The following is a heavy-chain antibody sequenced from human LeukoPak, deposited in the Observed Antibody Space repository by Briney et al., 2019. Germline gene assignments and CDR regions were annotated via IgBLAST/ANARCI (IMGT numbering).Heavy chain of an antibody. J-gene: IGHJ6*03. D-gene: IGHD6-19*01. CDR1: GGSISSYY. CDR3: ARQTTFSSGRLNYYYYYMDV. Sequence: PSETLSLTCTVSGGSISSYYWSWIRQPPGKGLEWIGYIYYSGSTNYNPSLKSRVTISVDTSKNQFSLKLSSVTAADTAVYYCARQTTFSSGRLNYYYYYMDVWGKGTTVTASS. CDR2: IYYSGST. V-gene: IGHV4-59*01.